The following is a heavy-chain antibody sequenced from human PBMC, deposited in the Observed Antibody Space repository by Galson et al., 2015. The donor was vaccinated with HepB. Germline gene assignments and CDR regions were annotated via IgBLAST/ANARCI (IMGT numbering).Heavy chain of an antibody. Sequence: SLRLSCAASGFTFSSYAMHWVRQAPGKGLQWVAIIPYDGSYKYDADSVKGRFTISRDNSKNTLYLQMSSLRAEDTAVYYCAREGMAGTLDYWGQGTLITVSS. D-gene: IGHD6-19*01. CDR1: GFTFSSYA. J-gene: IGHJ4*02. CDR2: IPYDGSYK. V-gene: IGHV3-30-3*01. CDR3: AREGMAGTLDY.